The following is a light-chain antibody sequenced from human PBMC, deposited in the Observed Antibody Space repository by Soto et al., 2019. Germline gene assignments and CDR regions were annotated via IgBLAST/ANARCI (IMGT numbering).Light chain of an antibody. V-gene: IGKV1-9*01. CDR3: QQLNSYPQLT. CDR2: AAS. Sequence: IQLTQSPSSLSASVGDRVTITCRASQGSSSYLAWYQQKPGKAPKLLIYAASTLQSGVPSRFSGSGSGTDFTHTIKSLQPEDFATYYCQQLNSYPQLTFGGGTKVEIK. J-gene: IGKJ4*01. CDR1: QGSSSY.